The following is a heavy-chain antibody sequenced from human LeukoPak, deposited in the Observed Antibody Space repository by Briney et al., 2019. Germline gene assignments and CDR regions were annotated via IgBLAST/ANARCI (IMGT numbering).Heavy chain of an antibody. CDR3: AKDGAEYQLLYAFDI. J-gene: IGHJ3*02. CDR1: GFTFDDYA. V-gene: IGHV3-9*01. CDR2: ISWNSGSI. Sequence: GGSLRLSCAASGFTFDDYAMHWVRQAPGKGLEWVSGISWNSGSIGYADSVKGRSTISRDNAKNSLYLQMNSLRAEDTALYYCAKDGAEYQLLYAFDIWGQGTMVTVSS. D-gene: IGHD2-2*01.